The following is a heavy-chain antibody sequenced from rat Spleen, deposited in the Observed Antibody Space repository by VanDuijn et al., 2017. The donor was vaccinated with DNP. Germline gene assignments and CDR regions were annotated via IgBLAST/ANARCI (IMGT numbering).Heavy chain of an antibody. CDR2: ISYDGLTT. J-gene: IGHJ2*01. Sequence: EVQLVESGGGLVQPGRSLKLSCAVSGITFSNYWMTWVRQAPTKGLEWVATISYDGLTTYYRDSVKGRFTNSRDNAKRTLYLQMDSLRSEDTATYYCARNPPYYYSGHYFDYWGQGVMVTVSS. V-gene: IGHV5-29*01. D-gene: IGHD1-1*01. CDR1: GITFSNYW. CDR3: ARNPPYYYSGHYFDY.